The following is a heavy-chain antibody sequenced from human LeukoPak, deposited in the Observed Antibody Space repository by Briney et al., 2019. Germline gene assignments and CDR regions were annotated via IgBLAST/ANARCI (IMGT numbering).Heavy chain of an antibody. V-gene: IGHV1-24*01. CDR3: ATVSMYGSGSYYSDY. CDR1: GYTLTELS. Sequence: ASVKVSCKVSGYTLTELSMHWVRQAPGKGLEWMGGFDPEDGETIYAQKFQGRVTMTEDTSTDTAYMELGSLRSEDTAVYYCATVSMYGSGSYYSDYWGQGTLVTVSS. D-gene: IGHD3-10*01. CDR2: FDPEDGET. J-gene: IGHJ4*02.